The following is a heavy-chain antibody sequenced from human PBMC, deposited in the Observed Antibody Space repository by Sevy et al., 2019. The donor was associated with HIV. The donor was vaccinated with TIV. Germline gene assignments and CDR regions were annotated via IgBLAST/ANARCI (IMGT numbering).Heavy chain of an antibody. D-gene: IGHD6-13*01. CDR3: AKAIIGYSSSWSYYYYYGMDV. CDR1: GFTFDDYA. CDR2: ISWNSGSI. J-gene: IGHJ6*02. Sequence: GGSLRLSFAASGFTFDDYAMHGVRQAPGKGLEWVSGISWNSGSIGYADSVKGRFTISRDNAKNSLYLQMNSLRAEDTALYYCAKAIIGYSSSWSYYYYYGMDVWGQGTTVTVSS. V-gene: IGHV3-9*01.